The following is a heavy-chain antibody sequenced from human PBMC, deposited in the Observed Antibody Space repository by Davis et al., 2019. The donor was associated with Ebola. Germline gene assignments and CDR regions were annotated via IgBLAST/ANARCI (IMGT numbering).Heavy chain of an antibody. CDR2: IYHSGST. J-gene: IGHJ4*02. CDR3: ARVIGGWWSPRFDY. CDR1: GGSISSSYW. Sequence: SETLSLTCAVSGGSISSSYWWSWVRQPPGKGLEWIGEIYHSGSTNYNPSLKSRVTISVDKSKNQFSLKLNSVTAADTAVYYCARVIGGWWSPRFDYWGQGTLVTVSS. D-gene: IGHD6-19*01. V-gene: IGHV4-4*02.